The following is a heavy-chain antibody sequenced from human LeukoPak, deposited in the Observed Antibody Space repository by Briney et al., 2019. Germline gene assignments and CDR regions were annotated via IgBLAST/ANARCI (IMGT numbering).Heavy chain of an antibody. CDR2: INPSGGST. Sequence: ASVKVSCKASGYTFTSYYMHWVRQAPGQGLEWMGIINPSGGSTSYAQKFQGRVTMTRDTSTSTVYMELSSLRSEDTAVYYCARGLAVPAAKGYYYYYYMDVWGKGTTVTVSS. CDR3: ARGLAVPAAKGYYYYYYMDV. CDR1: GYTFTSYY. V-gene: IGHV1-46*01. J-gene: IGHJ6*03. D-gene: IGHD2-2*01.